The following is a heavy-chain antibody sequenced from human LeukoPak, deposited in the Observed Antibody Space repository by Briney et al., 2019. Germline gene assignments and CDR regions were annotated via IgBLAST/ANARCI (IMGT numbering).Heavy chain of an antibody. J-gene: IGHJ4*02. D-gene: IGHD6-19*01. CDR3: ARAYDSGCNY. V-gene: IGHV1-3*01. CDR2: INAANGNT. CDR1: GYTFTSYA. Sequence: ASVKISSKASGYTFTSYAIHWVRQAPGQRLEWMGLINAANGNTRYSQTFQDRVTITRDTSASTAYMELSSLRSEDTAVYYCARAYDSGCNYWGQGTLVTASS.